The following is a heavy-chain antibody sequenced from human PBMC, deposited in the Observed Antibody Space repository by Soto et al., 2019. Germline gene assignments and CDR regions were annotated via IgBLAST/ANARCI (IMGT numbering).Heavy chain of an antibody. J-gene: IGHJ6*02. V-gene: IGHV3-48*02. Sequence: GGSLRLSCAASGFIFRSYSLNWVRQVPGKGLEWLSYISSSSRITYYADSVKGRFTISRDNAKNSLYLQMNSLRDEDTAVYYCARDQDIVVAPGAYGMDVWGQGTTVTVSS. CDR1: GFIFRSYS. CDR3: ARDQDIVVAPGAYGMDV. CDR2: ISSSSRIT. D-gene: IGHD2-2*01.